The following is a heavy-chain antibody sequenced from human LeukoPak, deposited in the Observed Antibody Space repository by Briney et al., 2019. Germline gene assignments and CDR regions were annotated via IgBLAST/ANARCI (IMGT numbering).Heavy chain of an antibody. D-gene: IGHD6-13*01. J-gene: IGHJ3*02. CDR1: GYTFTGYY. V-gene: IGHV1-2*04. CDR3: ARDHRRIASGAFDI. CDR2: INPNSGGT. Sequence: ASVKVSCKASGYTFTGYYMHWVRQAPGQGLEWMGWINPNSGGTNYAQEFQGWVTMTRDTSISTAYMELSRLRSDDTAVYYCARDHRRIASGAFDIWGQGTMVTVSS.